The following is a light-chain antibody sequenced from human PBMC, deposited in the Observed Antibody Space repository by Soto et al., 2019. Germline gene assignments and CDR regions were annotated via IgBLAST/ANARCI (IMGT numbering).Light chain of an antibody. CDR2: EGS. CDR1: SSDVGGYDL. CDR3: CAYVSSNTLL. Sequence: QSVLTQPASVSGSPGQSITISCTGTSSDVGGYDLSSWYQQHPGKAPKLIIYEGSKRPSGISYRFSGSKSGNTASLIISGLQGDDEGDYYCCAYVSSNTLLFGGGTKLTVL. J-gene: IGLJ3*02. V-gene: IGLV2-23*01.